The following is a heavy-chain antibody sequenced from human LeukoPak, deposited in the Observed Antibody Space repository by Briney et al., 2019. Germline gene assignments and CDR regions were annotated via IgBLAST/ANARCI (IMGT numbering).Heavy chain of an antibody. CDR2: NSSGAGTL. J-gene: IGHJ3*02. CDR1: GFPFSDYE. Sequence: GGSLRLSCAASGFPFSDYEMNWVRQAPGKGLEWISFNSSGAGTLYYTDSVRGRFTISRDNAKNSLYLQMNSLRVEDTAVYYCARDNPQTGFSSGWDPFDIWGQGTLVTVSS. CDR3: ARDNPQTGFSSGWDPFDI. V-gene: IGHV3-48*03. D-gene: IGHD6-19*01.